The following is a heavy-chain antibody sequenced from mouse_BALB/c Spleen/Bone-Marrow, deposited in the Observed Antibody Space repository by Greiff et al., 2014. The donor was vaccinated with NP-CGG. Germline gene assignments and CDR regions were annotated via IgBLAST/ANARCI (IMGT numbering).Heavy chain of an antibody. CDR2: IWAGGST. D-gene: IGHD1-2*01. J-gene: IGHJ4*01. Sequence: VHLVESGPGLVAPSQSLSITCTVSGFSLTSYGVHWVRQPPGKGLEWLGVIWAGGSTNYNSALMSRLSISKDNSKNQVFLKMNSLQTDDTAIYYCARITTATGAMDYWGQGTSLTVSS. V-gene: IGHV2-9*02. CDR1: GFSLTSYG. CDR3: ARITTATGAMDY.